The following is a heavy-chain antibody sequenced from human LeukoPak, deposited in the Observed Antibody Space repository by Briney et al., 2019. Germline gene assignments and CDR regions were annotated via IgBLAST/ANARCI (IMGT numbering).Heavy chain of an antibody. V-gene: IGHV3-11*05. CDR2: ISSSSSYT. CDR1: GFTFSDYY. CDR3: ARVKYSSGWYYFDY. J-gene: IGHJ4*02. D-gene: IGHD6-19*01. Sequence: PGGSLRLSCAASGFTFSDYYMSWIRLAPGKGLEWVSYISSSSSYTNYADSVKGRFTISRDNAKNSLYLQMNSLRAEDTAVYYCARVKYSSGWYYFDYWGQGTLVTVSS.